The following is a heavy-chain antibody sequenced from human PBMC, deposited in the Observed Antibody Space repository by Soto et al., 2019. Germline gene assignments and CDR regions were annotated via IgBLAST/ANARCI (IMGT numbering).Heavy chain of an antibody. CDR2: ISSSGSTI. D-gene: IGHD4-17*01. CDR1: GFTFSDYY. Sequence: PGGSLRLSCAASGFTFSDYYMSWIRQAPGKGLEWVSYISSSGSTIYYADSVKGRFTISRDNAKNSLYLQMNSLRAEDTAVYYCARDQWTYDDYAGPYSYAPLKTIAGLPSYFDYWGQGTLVTVSS. J-gene: IGHJ4*02. V-gene: IGHV3-11*01. CDR3: ARDQWTYDDYAGPYSYAPLKTIAGLPSYFDY.